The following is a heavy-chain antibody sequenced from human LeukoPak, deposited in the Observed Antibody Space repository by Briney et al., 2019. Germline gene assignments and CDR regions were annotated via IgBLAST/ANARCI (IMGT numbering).Heavy chain of an antibody. Sequence: GGSLRLSCAASGFTFSSYWMHWVRQAPGRGLVWVSRINGDGSSIAYADSVKGRFTISRDNSKNTLYLQMNSLRAEDTAVYYCARPKFVVVVAATVRYWGQGTLVTVSS. J-gene: IGHJ4*02. D-gene: IGHD2-15*01. V-gene: IGHV3-74*01. CDR3: ARPKFVVVVAATVRY. CDR1: GFTFSSYW. CDR2: INGDGSSI.